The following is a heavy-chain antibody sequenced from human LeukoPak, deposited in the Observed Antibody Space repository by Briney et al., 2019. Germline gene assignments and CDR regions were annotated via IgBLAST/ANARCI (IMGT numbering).Heavy chain of an antibody. CDR1: GYTFTSYG. CDR3: ARRGSLRYFDWDFDY. J-gene: IGHJ4*02. Sequence: ASVKVSCKASGYTFTSYGISWVRQAPGQGLEWMGWISAYNGNTNYAQELQGRVTMTTDTSTSTAYMELRSLRSDDTAVYYCARRGSLRYFDWDFDYWGQGTLVTVSS. CDR2: ISAYNGNT. D-gene: IGHD3-9*01. V-gene: IGHV1-18*01.